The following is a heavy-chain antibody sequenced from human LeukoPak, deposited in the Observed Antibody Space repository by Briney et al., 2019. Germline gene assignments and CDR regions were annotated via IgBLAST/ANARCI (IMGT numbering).Heavy chain of an antibody. CDR2: INAGNGNT. CDR3: ARGVAPDYAFDI. J-gene: IGHJ3*02. V-gene: IGHV1-3*01. D-gene: IGHD1-14*01. Sequence: GASVKVSCKASGYTFTSYAMHWVRQAPGQRLEWMGWINAGNGNTKYSQKFQGRVTITRDTSASTAYMELRSLRSDDTAVYYCARGVAPDYAFDIWGQGTMVTVSS. CDR1: GYTFTSYA.